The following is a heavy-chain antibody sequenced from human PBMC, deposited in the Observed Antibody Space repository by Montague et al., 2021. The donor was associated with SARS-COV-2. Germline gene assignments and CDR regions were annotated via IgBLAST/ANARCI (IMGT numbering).Heavy chain of an antibody. Sequence: SETLSLTCTVSGGSISGSYYYWAWHRPPQGLGLKWIGSNYYSGSTYDNPSLKSRVSISVDTSKNQFSLKLSSVTAADTAVYYCARLLLELPGDYWGQGTLVTVSS. V-gene: IGHV4-39*01. J-gene: IGHJ4*02. CDR2: NYYSGST. CDR1: GGSISGSYYY. D-gene: IGHD1-7*01. CDR3: ARLLLELPGDY.